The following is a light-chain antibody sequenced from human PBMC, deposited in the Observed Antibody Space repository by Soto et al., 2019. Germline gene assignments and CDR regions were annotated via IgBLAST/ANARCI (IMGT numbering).Light chain of an antibody. V-gene: IGLV2-8*02. CDR3: SSYVGSNNFD. CDR1: SSDVGGYNY. J-gene: IGLJ1*01. Sequence: QSALTQPPSASRSPGQSVTISCTGTSSDVGGYNYVSWYQQHPGKAPKLMIYDVSKRPSGVPDRFSGSKSGNTASLTVSGLQAEDEADYYCSSYVGSNNFDFGTGTKLTVL. CDR2: DVS.